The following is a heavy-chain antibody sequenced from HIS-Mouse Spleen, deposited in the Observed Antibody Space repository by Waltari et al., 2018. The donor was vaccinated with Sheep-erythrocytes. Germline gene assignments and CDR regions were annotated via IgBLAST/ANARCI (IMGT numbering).Heavy chain of an antibody. D-gene: IGHD3-3*01. CDR3: TTDLYYDFWSGSKYFDY. CDR2: IKSKTDGGTT. V-gene: IGHV3-15*01. J-gene: IGHJ4*02. Sequence: EVQLVESGGGLVKPGGSLRLSCAASGFTFRNPWMSWVRQAPGKGLEWVGRIKSKTDGGTTDYAAPVKGRFTISRDDSKNTLYLQMNSLKTEDTAVYYCTTDLYYDFWSGSKYFDYWGQGTLVTVSS. CDR1: GFTFRNPW.